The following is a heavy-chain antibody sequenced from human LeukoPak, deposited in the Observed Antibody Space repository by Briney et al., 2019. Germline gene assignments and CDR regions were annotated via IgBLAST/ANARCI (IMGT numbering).Heavy chain of an antibody. CDR2: ISWNSGSI. Sequence: SLRLSCAASGFTFDDYAMHWVRQAPGKGLEWVSGISWNSGSIGYADSVKGRFTISRDNAKNSLYLQVNSLRAEDTALYYCAKETQYYYYGMDVWGQGTTVTVSS. V-gene: IGHV3-9*01. CDR1: GFTFDDYA. J-gene: IGHJ6*02. CDR3: AKETQYYYYGMDV.